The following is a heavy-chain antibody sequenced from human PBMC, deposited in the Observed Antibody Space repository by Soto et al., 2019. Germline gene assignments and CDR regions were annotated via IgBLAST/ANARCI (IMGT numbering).Heavy chain of an antibody. V-gene: IGHV2-5*01. CDR3: AYRRGGSSSGANFDY. Sequence: QIALKESGPTLVKPSQTLTLTCTFSGFSFSTTGAGVGWIRQPTGKALEWLALIFWNDAKRYSPSLRRRLTIIMDNSKNQVVLTMTNVDPVDTATYYCAYRRGGSSSGANFDYWGQGTPVTVYS. CDR2: IFWNDAK. D-gene: IGHD2-15*01. CDR1: GFSFSTTGAG. J-gene: IGHJ4*02.